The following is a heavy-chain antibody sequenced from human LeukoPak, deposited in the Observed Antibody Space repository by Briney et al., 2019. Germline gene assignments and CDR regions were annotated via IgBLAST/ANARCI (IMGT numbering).Heavy chain of an antibody. Sequence: GGSLRLSCAASGFTFRNYWMHWVRQAPGKGLEWVSAISGSGGSTYYADSVKGRFTISRDNSKNTLYLQMNSLRAEDTAVYYCAKDRKLGDWGQGTLVTVSS. CDR2: ISGSGGST. J-gene: IGHJ4*02. D-gene: IGHD3-16*01. CDR3: AKDRKLGD. CDR1: GFTFRNYW. V-gene: IGHV3-23*01.